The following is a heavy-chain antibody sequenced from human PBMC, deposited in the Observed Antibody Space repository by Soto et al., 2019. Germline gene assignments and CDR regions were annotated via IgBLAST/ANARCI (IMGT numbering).Heavy chain of an antibody. CDR3: ARKTTGAGTPEFDY. D-gene: IGHD6-19*01. J-gene: IGHJ4*02. CDR2: ISYDGSTK. V-gene: IGHV3-30-3*01. Sequence: PGGSLRLSCAASGFTFSSFSLHWVRQAPGKGLEWLALISYDGSTKYNADSVKGRFTVSRDNSNNTLYLQLSSLRPEDTAVYYCARKTTGAGTPEFDYWGRGTLVTVSS. CDR1: GFTFSSFS.